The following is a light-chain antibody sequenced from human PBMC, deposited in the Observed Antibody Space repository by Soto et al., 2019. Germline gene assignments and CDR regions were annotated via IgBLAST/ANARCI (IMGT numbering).Light chain of an antibody. J-gene: IGKJ4*01. Sequence: EIVLTQSPGTVSLSPGERATLSCRASQYVDYNYLAWYQQKPGQAPRLLIYGVSTRAAGISDRFSGSGSGTDFTLTISRLEPEDSAVYHCQQYGRSPLTFGGGTK. CDR1: QYVDYNY. CDR3: QQYGRSPLT. CDR2: GVS. V-gene: IGKV3-20*01.